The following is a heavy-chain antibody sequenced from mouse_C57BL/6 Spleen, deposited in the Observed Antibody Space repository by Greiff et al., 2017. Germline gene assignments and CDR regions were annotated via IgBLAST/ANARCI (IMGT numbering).Heavy chain of an antibody. CDR2: IYPGDGDT. J-gene: IGHJ1*03. V-gene: IGHV1-82*01. CDR1: GYAFSSSW. D-gene: IGHD2-4*01. CDR3: ARSGYDYGLGYFDV. Sequence: QVQLQQSGPELVKPGASVKISCKASGYAFSSSWMNWVKQRPGKGLEWIGRIYPGDGDTNYNGKFKGKATLTADKSSSTAYMQLSSLTSEDSAVYFCARSGYDYGLGYFDVWGTGTTVTVSS.